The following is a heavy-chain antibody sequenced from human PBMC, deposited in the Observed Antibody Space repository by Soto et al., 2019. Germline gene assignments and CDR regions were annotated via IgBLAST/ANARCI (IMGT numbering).Heavy chain of an antibody. CDR1: GGSVSSDNSY. Sequence: TLSLTCSVSGGSVSSDNSYWCWIRQPPGKGLEWIGYIYYSGSTYYNPSLKSRVTISVDTSKNQFSLRLSSVTAADTAVYYCARNYAITVVTPGPFDYWGQGTLVTVSS. D-gene: IGHD2-21*02. V-gene: IGHV4-31*03. J-gene: IGHJ4*02. CDR3: ARNYAITVVTPGPFDY. CDR2: IYYSGST.